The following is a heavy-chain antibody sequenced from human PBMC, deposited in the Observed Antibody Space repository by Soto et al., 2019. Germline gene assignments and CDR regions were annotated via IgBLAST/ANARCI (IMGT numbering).Heavy chain of an antibody. CDR2: INHVGST. CDR3: ARGYYYSSGSTPFDY. D-gene: IGHD3-10*01. V-gene: IGHV4-34*01. J-gene: IGHJ4*02. CDR1: GGSFSGYY. Sequence: QVQLQQWGAGLLKPSETLSLTCAVYGGSFSGYYWSWIRQPPGKGLEWIGEINHVGSTNDNPSLKSRVTISVDTSQSQFSVKLTSVTAADTAVYYCARGYYYSSGSTPFDYWGQGTLVTVSS.